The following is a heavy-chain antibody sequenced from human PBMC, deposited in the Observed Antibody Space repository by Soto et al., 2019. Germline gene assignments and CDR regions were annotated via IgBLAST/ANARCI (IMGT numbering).Heavy chain of an antibody. CDR2: ISYDGSNK. J-gene: IGHJ3*02. CDR1: GFTFSSYA. Sequence: PGGSLRLSCAASGFTFSSYAMHWVRQAPGKGLEWVAVISYDGSNKYYADSVKGRFTISRDNSKNTLYLQMNSLRAEDTAVYYCARDLGSGSYYGPDAFDIWGQGTMVTVSS. V-gene: IGHV3-30-3*01. D-gene: IGHD3-10*01. CDR3: ARDLGSGSYYGPDAFDI.